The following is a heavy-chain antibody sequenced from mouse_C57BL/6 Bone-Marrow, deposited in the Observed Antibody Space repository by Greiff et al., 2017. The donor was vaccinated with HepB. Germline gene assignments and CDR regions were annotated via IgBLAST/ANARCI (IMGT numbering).Heavy chain of an antibody. V-gene: IGHV5-4*03. J-gene: IGHJ2*01. CDR3: ARPDYYGTRFDY. D-gene: IGHD1-1*01. CDR1: GFTFSSYA. CDR2: ISDGGSYT. Sequence: DVMLVESGGGLVKPGGSLKLSCAASGFTFSSYAMSWVRQTPEKRLEWVATISDGGSYTYYPDNVKGRFTISRDNAKNNLYLQMSHLKSEDTAMYYCARPDYYGTRFDYWGQGTTLTVSS.